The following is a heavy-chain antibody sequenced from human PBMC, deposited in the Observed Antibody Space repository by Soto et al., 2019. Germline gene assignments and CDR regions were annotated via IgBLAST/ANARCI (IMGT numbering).Heavy chain of an antibody. D-gene: IGHD3-22*01. V-gene: IGHV1-18*01. CDR1: GYTFTSYG. CDR2: ISAYNGNT. CDR3: ARSNYYYDSSGYYPRSNY. J-gene: IGHJ4*02. Sequence: GASVKVSCKASGYTFTSYGISWVRQAPGQGLEWMGWISAYNGNTNYAQKLQGRVTMTTDTSTSTAYMELRSLRSDDTAVYYCARSNYYYDSSGYYPRSNYWGQGTLVTVSS.